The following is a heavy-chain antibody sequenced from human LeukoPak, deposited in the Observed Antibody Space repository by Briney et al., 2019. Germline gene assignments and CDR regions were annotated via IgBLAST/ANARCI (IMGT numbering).Heavy chain of an antibody. CDR2: IYSGGST. V-gene: IGHV3-66*01. Sequence: GGSLRLSCAASGFTVSSNYVSWVRRAPGKGLEWVSVIYSGGSTYYADSVKGRFTISRDNSKNTLYLQMNSLRAEDTAVYYCARERSGGSGYYDYWGQGTLVTVSS. CDR3: ARERSGGSGYYDY. D-gene: IGHD2-15*01. J-gene: IGHJ4*02. CDR1: GFTVSSNY.